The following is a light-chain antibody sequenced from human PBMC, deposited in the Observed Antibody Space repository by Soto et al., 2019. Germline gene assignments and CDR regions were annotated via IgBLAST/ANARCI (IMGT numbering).Light chain of an antibody. CDR3: QSYDSSLSGWG. J-gene: IGLJ3*02. CDR2: GNS. Sequence: QSVLTQPPSVSGAPGQRVAISCTGSSSNIGAGYDVHWYQQLPGTAPKLLIYGNSNRTSGVPDRFSGSKSGTSASLAITGLQAEDEAYYYCQSYDSSLSGWGFGGVTTLTVL. CDR1: SSNIGAGYD. V-gene: IGLV1-40*01.